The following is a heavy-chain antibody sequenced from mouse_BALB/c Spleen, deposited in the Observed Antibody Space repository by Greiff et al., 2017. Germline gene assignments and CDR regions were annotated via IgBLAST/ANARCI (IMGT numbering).Heavy chain of an antibody. CDR1: GFNIKDYY. D-gene: IGHD1-2*01. CDR3: NANGYGY. Sequence: EVQLQQSGAELVRSGASVKLSCTASGFNIKDYYMHWVKQRPEQGLEWIGWIDPENGDTEYAPKFQGKATMTADTSSNTAYLQLSSLTSEDTAVYYCNANGYGYRGQGTTLTVSS. J-gene: IGHJ2*01. V-gene: IGHV14-4*02. CDR2: IDPENGDT.